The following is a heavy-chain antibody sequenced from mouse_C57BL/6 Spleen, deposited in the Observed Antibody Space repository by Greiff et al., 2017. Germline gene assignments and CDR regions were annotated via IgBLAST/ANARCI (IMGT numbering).Heavy chain of an antibody. D-gene: IGHD1-3*01. Sequence: VQLQQSGPELVKPGASVKISCKASGYAFSSSWMNWVKQRPGQGLEWIGRIYPGDGDTNYNGKFKGKATLTADKSSSTAYMQLSSLTSEDSAVYFCARRSYNEGNYAMDDWGQGTSVTVSS. V-gene: IGHV1-82*01. CDR1: GYAFSSSW. CDR3: ARRSYNEGNYAMDD. J-gene: IGHJ4*01. CDR2: IYPGDGDT.